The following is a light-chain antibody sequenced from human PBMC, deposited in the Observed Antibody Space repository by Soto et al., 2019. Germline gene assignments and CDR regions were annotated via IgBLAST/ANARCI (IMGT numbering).Light chain of an antibody. CDR2: EVS. CDR1: SSDVGAYTS. J-gene: IGLJ1*01. CDR3: SSYTSDNRDYV. V-gene: IGLV2-14*01. Sequence: QSVLTQPASVFGSPGQSITISCTGTSSDVGAYTSVSWYQQHPGKAPKLIIYEVSNRPPGVSTRFSGSKSASTASLTISGLQAEDEAHYYCSSYTSDNRDYVFGTGTKVTVL.